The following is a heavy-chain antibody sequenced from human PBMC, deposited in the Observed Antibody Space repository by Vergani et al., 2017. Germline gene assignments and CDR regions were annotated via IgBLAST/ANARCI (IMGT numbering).Heavy chain of an antibody. CDR1: GFTFSSYA. CDR2: ISSNGGST. V-gene: IGHV3-64*01. CDR3: ARVARPYYYYYMDV. J-gene: IGHJ6*03. Sequence: EVQLVESGGGLVQPGGSLRLSCAASGFTFSSYAMHWVRQAPGKGLEYVSAISSNGGSTYYANSVKGRFTISRDNSKNTLYLQMGSLRAEDMAVYYCARVARPYYYYYMDVWGKGTTVTVSS. D-gene: IGHD6-6*01.